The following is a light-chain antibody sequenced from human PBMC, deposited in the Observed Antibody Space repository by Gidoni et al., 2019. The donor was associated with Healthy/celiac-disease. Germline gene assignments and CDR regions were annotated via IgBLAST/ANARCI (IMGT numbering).Light chain of an antibody. V-gene: IGKV3-11*01. CDR1: QSVSSY. J-gene: IGKJ1*01. CDR2: DAS. Sequence: EIVLTQSPATLSLSPGERATPSCRASQSVSSYLAWYQQKPGQAPRLLIYDASNRATGIPARFSGSGSGTDFTLTISSLEPEDFAVYYCQQRSNWLWTFXQXTKVXIK. CDR3: QQRSNWLWT.